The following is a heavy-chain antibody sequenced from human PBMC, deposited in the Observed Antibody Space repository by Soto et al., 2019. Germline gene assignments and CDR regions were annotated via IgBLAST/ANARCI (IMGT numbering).Heavy chain of an antibody. CDR1: CGSLNNFY. D-gene: IGHD6-19*01. J-gene: IGHJ5*02. CDR2: IHASGNT. CDR3: ARSSHKESWFDP. Sequence: SETVALTCSFSCGSLNNFYWNWIRQTAGKGLEWIGRIHASGNTNYNPSLKSRATLSVDTSKNQFSLKVRSVTAADTAVYYCARSSHKESWFDPWGQGTLVTVSS. V-gene: IGHV4-4*07.